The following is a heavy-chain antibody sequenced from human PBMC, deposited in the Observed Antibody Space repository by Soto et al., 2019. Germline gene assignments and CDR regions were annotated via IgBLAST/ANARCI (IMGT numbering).Heavy chain of an antibody. V-gene: IGHV4-59*08. Sequence: QVQLQESGPGLVKPSETMSLSCTVSGGSISSYYWSWFRQSPGKRMEWIGYVHHSWGSSYNPSLQRRVPLSLDTSRRQFSLKVTSVTATDTAVYYCARRGFGPLHGLVDVWGQGTTVTVSS. D-gene: IGHD3-10*01. CDR3: ARRGFGPLHGLVDV. CDR2: VHHSWGS. J-gene: IGHJ6*02. CDR1: GGSISSYY.